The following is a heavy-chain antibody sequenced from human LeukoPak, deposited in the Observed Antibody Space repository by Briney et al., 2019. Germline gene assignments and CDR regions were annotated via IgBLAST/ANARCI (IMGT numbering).Heavy chain of an antibody. Sequence: PGGSLRLSCAASGFTFSDYCMSWIRQAPGKGLEWISYISSSGSTTYYADSVKGRFTISRDNAKNSLYLQMNSLRAEDTAVYYCADGYNYGHGYWGQGTLVTVSS. CDR3: ADGYNYGHGY. J-gene: IGHJ4*02. CDR1: GFTFSDYC. V-gene: IGHV3-11*01. CDR2: ISSSGSTT. D-gene: IGHD5-24*01.